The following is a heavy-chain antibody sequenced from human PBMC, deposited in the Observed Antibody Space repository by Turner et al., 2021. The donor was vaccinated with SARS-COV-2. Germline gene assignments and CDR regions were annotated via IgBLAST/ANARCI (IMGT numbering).Heavy chain of an antibody. V-gene: IGHV3-66*04. D-gene: IGHD5-18*01. CDR2: IYSGGSP. J-gene: IGHJ4*02. CDR1: EFTVSSNY. CDR3: ARQLWLRGGFDY. Sequence: EVQLVESGGGLVQPGGSLRLSCAASEFTVSSNYMSWVRQAPRKGRGWVSVIYSGGSPYYADSVKGRFTISRDNSKNTLYHQMNSLRAEDTAVYYCARQLWLRGGFDYWGQGTLVTVSS.